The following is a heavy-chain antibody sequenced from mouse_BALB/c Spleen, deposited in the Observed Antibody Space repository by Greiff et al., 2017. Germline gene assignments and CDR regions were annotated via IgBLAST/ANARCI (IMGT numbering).Heavy chain of an antibody. CDR3: AYSSGYSWFAY. D-gene: IGHD3-1*01. CDR1: GFNIKDTY. V-gene: IGHV14-3*02. Sequence: VQLQQSGAELVQPGASVKLSCTASGFNIKDTYMHWVRQRPEQGLEWIGRIEPANGNTKYDPKFKGKATITADKSSSTVFLQLSSLTSEDTAVYYCAYSSGYSWFAYWGQGTLVTVSA. J-gene: IGHJ3*01. CDR2: IEPANGNT.